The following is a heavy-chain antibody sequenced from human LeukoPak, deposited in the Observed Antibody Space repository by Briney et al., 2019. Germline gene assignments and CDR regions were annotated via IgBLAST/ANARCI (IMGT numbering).Heavy chain of an antibody. V-gene: IGHV3-43*02. CDR1: GLISDNYA. CDR3: ARESETSGWYDY. J-gene: IGHJ4*02. D-gene: IGHD6-19*01. CDR2: ISGDGGST. Sequence: GSLRLSCAAPGLISDNYAIHWVRQAPGKGLEWVSLISGDGGSTFYADSVRGRFTISRDNTRKSLSLQMSSLRSEDTALYYCARESETSGWYDYWGQGTLVTVSS.